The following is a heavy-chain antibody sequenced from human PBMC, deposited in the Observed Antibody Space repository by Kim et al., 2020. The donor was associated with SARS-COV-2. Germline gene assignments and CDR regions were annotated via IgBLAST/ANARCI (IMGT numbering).Heavy chain of an antibody. Sequence: SQTLSLTCAISGDSVSSNNAAWNWIRQSPSRGLEWLGRTYFRSKWYNDYAVSVKSRITINPDTSKNQFSLQLNSVTPEGTAVYYCARDYDPTNNNWTYGYDNWFDPWGQGTLVTVSS. CDR3: ARDYDPTNNNWTYGYDNWFDP. CDR1: GDSVSSNNAA. V-gene: IGHV6-1*01. D-gene: IGHD1-7*01. J-gene: IGHJ5*02. CDR2: TYFRSKWYN.